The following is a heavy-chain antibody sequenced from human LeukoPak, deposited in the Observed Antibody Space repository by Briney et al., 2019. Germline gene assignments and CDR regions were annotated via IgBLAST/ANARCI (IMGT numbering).Heavy chain of an antibody. CDR1: GFTLSSYA. CDR2: ISGSGGNT. D-gene: IGHD5-18*01. CDR3: AKDIAQGYTFGSIEQDY. Sequence: PGGSLRLSCAASGFTLSSYAMSWVRQAPGKGLEWVSLISGSGGNTYYADSVKGRFTISRDNSKNTLYLQINSLRAEDTAVYYCAKDIAQGYTFGSIEQDYWGQGTLVTVSS. J-gene: IGHJ4*02. V-gene: IGHV3-23*01.